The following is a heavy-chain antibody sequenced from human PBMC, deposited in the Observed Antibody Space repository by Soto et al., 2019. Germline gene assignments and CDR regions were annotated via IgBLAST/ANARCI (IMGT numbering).Heavy chain of an antibody. CDR1: GFTFSRYG. CDR2: IWYDGSNK. D-gene: IGHD7-27*01. CDR3: ANNWGSWY. Sequence: GGSLRLSCAASGFTFSRYGMHWVRQAPGKGLEWLEVIWYDGSNKYYADSVKVRFTISRDNSKKTLYLQMNSLRAEDTAVYYCANNWGSWYWGQGTLVTVSS. V-gene: IGHV3-33*06. J-gene: IGHJ4*02.